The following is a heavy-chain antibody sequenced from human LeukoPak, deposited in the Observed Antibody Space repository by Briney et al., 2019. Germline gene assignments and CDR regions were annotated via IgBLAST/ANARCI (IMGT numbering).Heavy chain of an antibody. CDR1: GYTFTGYY. J-gene: IGHJ4*02. Sequence: ASVKVSCKASGYTFTGYYMHWVRQAPGQGLEWMGWINPNSGGTNYAQKFQGRVTMTRDTSISTAYMELSRLRSDDTAVYYCARAHPRQWELPGIDYWGQGTLVTVSS. D-gene: IGHD1-26*01. CDR3: ARAHPRQWELPGIDY. V-gene: IGHV1-2*02. CDR2: INPNSGGT.